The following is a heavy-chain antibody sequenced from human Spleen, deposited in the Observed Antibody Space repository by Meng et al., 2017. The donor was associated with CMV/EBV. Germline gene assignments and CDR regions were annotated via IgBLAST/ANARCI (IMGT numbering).Heavy chain of an antibody. D-gene: IGHD4-23*01. V-gene: IGHV1-69*05. CDR2: ISRICGTE. CDR1: GGTFSSYG. J-gene: IGHJ4*02. Sequence: SGGTFSSYGISWVRQAPGQGLEWMAGISRICGTENYAQKVKGRVTITTDKSTSTPYMEMSSLRFEDTAVYYCARADNGGNGEPSFDYWGQGTLVTVSS. CDR3: ARADNGGNGEPSFDY.